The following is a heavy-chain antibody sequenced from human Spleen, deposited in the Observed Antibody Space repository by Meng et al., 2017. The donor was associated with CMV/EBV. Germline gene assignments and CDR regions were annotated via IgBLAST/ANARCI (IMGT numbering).Heavy chain of an antibody. CDR3: ARCGSSTSCYGVSFDY. Sequence: GESLKISCKGSGYSFTSYWIGWVRQMPGKGLEWMGIIYPGDSDTRYSPSFQGQVTISADKSISTAYLQWSSLKASDTAMYYCARCGSSTSCYGVSFDYWGQGTLVTVSS. V-gene: IGHV5-51*01. D-gene: IGHD2-2*01. J-gene: IGHJ4*02. CDR2: IYPGDSDT. CDR1: GYSFTSYW.